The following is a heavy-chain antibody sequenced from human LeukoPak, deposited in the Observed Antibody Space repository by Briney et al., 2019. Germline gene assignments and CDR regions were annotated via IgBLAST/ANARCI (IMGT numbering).Heavy chain of an antibody. V-gene: IGHV4-30-2*01. J-gene: IGHJ6*02. CDR1: GDSITTGGYY. CDR2: IHQSGDT. D-gene: IGHD3-9*01. CDR3: ARSILTDYHYYGMDV. Sequence: SETLSLTCTVSGDSITTGGYYWSWIRQPPGKGLEWMGYIHQSGDTYSNPSLRSRVTISADRSNNQFSLRVSSVTAADTAVYYCARSILTDYHYYGMDVWGQGTTVTVSS.